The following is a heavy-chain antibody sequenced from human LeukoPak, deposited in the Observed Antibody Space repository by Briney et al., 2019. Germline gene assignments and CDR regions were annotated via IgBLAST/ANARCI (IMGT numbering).Heavy chain of an antibody. CDR2: IYNTENT. CDR1: GGSISSFY. D-gene: IGHD2-2*01. V-gene: IGHV4-59*08. J-gene: IGHJ5*02. Sequence: SETLSLTCTVSGGSISSFYWSWIRQPPGKGLEWIGYIYNTENTNYNPSLKSRVTISVDTSKNQFSLKDKSVTASDTAIYYCASSKPDLDTWGQGTLVTVSS. CDR3: ASSKPDLDT.